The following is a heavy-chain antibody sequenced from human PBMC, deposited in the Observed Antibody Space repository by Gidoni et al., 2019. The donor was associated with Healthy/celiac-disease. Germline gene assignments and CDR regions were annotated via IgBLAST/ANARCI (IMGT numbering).Heavy chain of an antibody. CDR3: ARAPCGPNHIVVVVAGFIDY. CDR1: GYTFTSYG. J-gene: IGHJ4*02. D-gene: IGHD2-15*01. CDR2: ISAYNGNT. V-gene: IGHV1-18*01. Sequence: QVQLVQSGAAVQKPGASVKVSCKASGYTFTSYGISWVRQAPGQGLEWMGWISAYNGNTNYAQKLQGRVTMTTDTSTSTAYMELRSLRSDDTAVYYCARAPCGPNHIVVVVAGFIDYWGQGTLVTVSS.